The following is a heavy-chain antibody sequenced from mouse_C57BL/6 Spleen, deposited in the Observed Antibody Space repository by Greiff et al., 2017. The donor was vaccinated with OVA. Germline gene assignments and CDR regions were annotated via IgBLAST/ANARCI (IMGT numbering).Heavy chain of an antibody. CDR2: IDPSDSYT. Sequence: QVQLQQSGAELVKPGASVKLSCKASGYTFTSYWMQWVKQRPGQGLEWIGEIDPSDSYTNYNQKFKGKATLTVDTSSSTAYMQLSSLTSEDSAVYYCARDPYDYDVSYWGQGTLVTVSA. D-gene: IGHD2-4*01. J-gene: IGHJ3*01. CDR1: GYTFTSYW. V-gene: IGHV1-50*01. CDR3: ARDPYDYDVSY.